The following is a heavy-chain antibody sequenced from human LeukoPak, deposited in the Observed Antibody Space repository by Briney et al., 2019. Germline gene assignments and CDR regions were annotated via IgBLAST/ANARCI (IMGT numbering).Heavy chain of an antibody. CDR2: LYSGGGA. CDR1: GFSVNTNY. V-gene: IGHV3-66*01. Sequence: GGSLRLSCAASGFSVNTNYMTWVRQAPGKGLEWVSVLYSGGGAYYADSVKDRFTISRDYSQNTLLLQMNSLRAEDTAVYYCARGDYGGNLPFDYWGQGTLVTVSS. CDR3: ARGDYGGNLPFDY. J-gene: IGHJ4*02. D-gene: IGHD4-23*01.